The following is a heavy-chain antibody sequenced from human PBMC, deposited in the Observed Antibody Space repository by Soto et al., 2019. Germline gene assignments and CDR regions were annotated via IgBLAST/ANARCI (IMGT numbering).Heavy chain of an antibody. J-gene: IGHJ4*02. V-gene: IGHV3-33*01. Sequence: TGGSLRLSCAASGFIFNNFGMHWVRQAPGKGLEWVAVMWSNGVSKSNTDSVKGRITISRDSSKNTLYLELNTLTVEDTALYFCARGKGSRNTGDSFDYWGPGTLVTVSS. D-gene: IGHD3-10*01. CDR3: ARGKGSRNTGDSFDY. CDR2: MWSNGVSK. CDR1: GFIFNNFG.